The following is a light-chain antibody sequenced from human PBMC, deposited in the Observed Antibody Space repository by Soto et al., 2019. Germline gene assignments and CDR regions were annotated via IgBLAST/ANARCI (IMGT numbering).Light chain of an antibody. CDR2: DSS. J-gene: IGKJ3*01. CDR1: QSVSSNY. V-gene: IGKV3D-20*01. CDR3: QQYGSSPFT. Sequence: EIVLTQSPATLSLSPGDRATLSCGASQSVSSNYLAWYQQKPGMAPRLLIYDSSSRATGIPDRFSGSGSGTDFTLAISRLEPEDCAIYDCQQYGSSPFTFGPGTKVDIK.